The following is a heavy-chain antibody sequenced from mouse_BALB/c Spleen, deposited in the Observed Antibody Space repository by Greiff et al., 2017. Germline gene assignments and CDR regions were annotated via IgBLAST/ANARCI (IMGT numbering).Heavy chain of an antibody. V-gene: IGHV3-6*02. CDR2: ISYDGSN. CDR3: ARGSTMITTWFAY. CDR1: GYSITSGYY. Sequence: EVQLVESGPGLVKPSQSLSLTCSVTGYSITSGYYWNWIRQFPGNKLEWMGYISYDGSNNYNPSLKNRISITRDTSKNQFFLKLNSVTTEDTATYYCARGSTMITTWFAYWGQGTLVTVSA. J-gene: IGHJ3*01. D-gene: IGHD2-4*01.